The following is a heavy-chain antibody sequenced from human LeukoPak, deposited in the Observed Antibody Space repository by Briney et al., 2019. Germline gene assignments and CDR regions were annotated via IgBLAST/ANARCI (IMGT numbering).Heavy chain of an antibody. V-gene: IGHV5-51*01. CDR2: INFGDSKT. CDR1: GHIFTNHW. J-gene: IGHJ5*02. Sequence: GESLEISCQASGHIFTNHWIGWVRQLPGIGLEWVGIINFGDSKTLYSPSFQGQVTISLDKSISTTYLQWRSLKASDTAIYYCATWRYSGSPNWYDPWGQGTPVTVSS. D-gene: IGHD1-26*01. CDR3: ATWRYSGSPNWYDP.